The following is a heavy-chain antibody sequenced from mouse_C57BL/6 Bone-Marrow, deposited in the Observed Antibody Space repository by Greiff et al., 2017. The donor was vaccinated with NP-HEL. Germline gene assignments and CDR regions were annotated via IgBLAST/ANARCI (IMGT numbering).Heavy chain of an antibody. CDR2: INPGSGGT. D-gene: IGHD1-1*01. Sequence: QVQLQQSGAELVRPGTSVKVSCKASGYAFTNYLIEWVKQRPGQGLEWIGVINPGSGGTNYNEKFKGKATLTADKSSSTAYMQLSSLTSEDSAVYFCARSPIYYEFAYWGQGTLVTVSA. V-gene: IGHV1-54*01. CDR1: GYAFTNYL. J-gene: IGHJ3*01. CDR3: ARSPIYYEFAY.